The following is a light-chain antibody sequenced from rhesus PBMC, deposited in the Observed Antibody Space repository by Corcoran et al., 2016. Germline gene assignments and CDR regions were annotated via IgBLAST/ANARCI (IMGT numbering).Light chain of an antibody. CDR2: LGS. J-gene: IGKJ4*01. CDR3: LQDIQLPLT. V-gene: IGKV2-78*01. CDR1: QSLLHSNGYTY. Sequence: DIVMSQTPLSLSVTPGEPATISCRSSQSLLHSNGYTYLFWYLQKPGLAPQLLIYLGSNRASGVPDRCSGRGSGTDFTLKISRVEAEDVGLYYCLQDIQLPLTFGGGTKVELK.